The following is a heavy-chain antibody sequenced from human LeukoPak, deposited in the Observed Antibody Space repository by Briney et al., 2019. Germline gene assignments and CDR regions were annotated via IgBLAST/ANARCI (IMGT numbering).Heavy chain of an antibody. Sequence: ASVKVSCKASGGTFSNYAISWVRQAPGQGLEWMGGIIPIFGTANYAQKFQGRVTITAGKSTSTAYMELGSLRSEDTAVYYCATQTGRITTDDAFDIWGQGTMVTVSS. CDR2: IIPIFGTA. J-gene: IGHJ3*02. D-gene: IGHD1-14*01. CDR3: ATQTGRITTDDAFDI. CDR1: GGTFSNYA. V-gene: IGHV1-69*06.